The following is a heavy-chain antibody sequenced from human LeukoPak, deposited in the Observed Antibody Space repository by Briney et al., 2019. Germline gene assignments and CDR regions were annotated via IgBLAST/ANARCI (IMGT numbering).Heavy chain of an antibody. CDR1: GGSISSYY. V-gene: IGHV4-59*01. CDR3: ARDLGYSYGWDYYYMDV. CDR2: IYYSGST. D-gene: IGHD5-18*01. J-gene: IGHJ6*03. Sequence: SETLSLTCTVSGGSISSYYWSWIRQPPGKGREWIGYIYYSGSTNYNPSLKSRVTISVDTSKNQFSLKLSSVTAADTAVYYCARDLGYSYGWDYYYMDVWGKGTTVTVSS.